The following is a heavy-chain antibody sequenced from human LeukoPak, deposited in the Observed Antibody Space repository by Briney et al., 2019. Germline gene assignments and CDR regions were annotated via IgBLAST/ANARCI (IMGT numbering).Heavy chain of an antibody. Sequence: GGSLRLSCAVSGLTFSSSWMDWVRQAPGKGLEWVASINPEGSEKYSADSVKGRFTISRDNAKNTLYLQMDSLRVEDTAFYYCARDLAYSRLDYWGQGMLVTVSS. J-gene: IGHJ4*02. CDR1: GLTFSSSW. V-gene: IGHV3-7*01. D-gene: IGHD5-18*01. CDR2: INPEGSEK. CDR3: ARDLAYSRLDY.